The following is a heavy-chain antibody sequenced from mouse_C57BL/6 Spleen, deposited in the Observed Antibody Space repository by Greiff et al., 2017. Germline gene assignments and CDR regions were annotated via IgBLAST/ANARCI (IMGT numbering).Heavy chain of an antibody. CDR2: INPGSGGT. Sequence: VKLQESGAELVRPGTSVKVSCKASGYAFTNYLIEWVKQRPGQGLEWIGVINPGSGGTNYNEKFKGKATLTADKSSSTAYMQLSSLTSEDSAVYFCARSRAHEDYWGQGTTLTVSS. CDR1: GYAFTNYL. J-gene: IGHJ2*01. V-gene: IGHV1-54*01. CDR3: ARSRAHEDY.